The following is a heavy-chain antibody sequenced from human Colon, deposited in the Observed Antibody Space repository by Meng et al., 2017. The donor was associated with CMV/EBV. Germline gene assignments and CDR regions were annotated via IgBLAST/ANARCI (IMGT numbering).Heavy chain of an antibody. CDR2: LSGAGSAT. CDR3: AKELSGRDASYYFAY. V-gene: IGHV3-23*01. J-gene: IGHJ4*02. D-gene: IGHD1-26*01. CDR1: GLTLRSYA. Sequence: GESLKISCVASGLTLRSYAMSWVRQAPGKGLEWVSTLSGAGSATYYADSVKGRFTISRDNSKNTLYLQMNSLRAEDTAVYYCAKELSGRDASYYFAYWGQGTLVTVSS.